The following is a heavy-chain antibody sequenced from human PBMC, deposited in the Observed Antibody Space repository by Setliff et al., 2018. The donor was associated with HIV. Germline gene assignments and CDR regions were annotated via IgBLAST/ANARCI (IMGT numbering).Heavy chain of an antibody. Sequence: GGSLRLSCGASGFTFSNAWMSWVRQAPGRGLEWVSTVSGGGGSTYYADSVKGRFTISRDNSKNTLYLQMNSLRAEDTAVYYCARIIGSDISGAQYYFDHWGRGSLVTVSS. CDR1: GFTFSNAW. J-gene: IGHJ4*02. CDR3: ARIIGSDISGAQYYFDH. CDR2: VSGGGGST. V-gene: IGHV3-23*01. D-gene: IGHD1-20*01.